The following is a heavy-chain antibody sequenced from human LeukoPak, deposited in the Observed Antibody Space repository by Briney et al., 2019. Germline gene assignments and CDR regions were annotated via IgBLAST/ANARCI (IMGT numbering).Heavy chain of an antibody. CDR2: ISSSGSTI. Sequence: GGSLRLSCAASGFTFSSYSMNWVRQAPGKGLEWVSYISSSGSTIYYADSVKGRFTISRDNAKNSLYLQMNSLRAEDTAVYYCAKGSSWRLYFDYWGQGTLVTVSS. CDR1: GFTFSSYS. J-gene: IGHJ4*02. V-gene: IGHV3-48*04. D-gene: IGHD6-13*01. CDR3: AKGSSWRLYFDY.